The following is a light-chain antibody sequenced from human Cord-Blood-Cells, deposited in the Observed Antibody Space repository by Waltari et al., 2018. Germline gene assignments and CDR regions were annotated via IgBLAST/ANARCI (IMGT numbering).Light chain of an antibody. Sequence: QSVLTQPPSVSGAPRQRVTISCSGSSSNIGNNPVNWYQQLPGKAPKLLIYYDDLLPSGVSDRFSGSKSGTSASLAISGLQSEDEADYYCAAWDDSLNGWVFGGGTKLTVL. CDR2: YDD. CDR1: SSNIGNNP. J-gene: IGLJ3*02. CDR3: AAWDDSLNGWV. V-gene: IGLV1-36*01.